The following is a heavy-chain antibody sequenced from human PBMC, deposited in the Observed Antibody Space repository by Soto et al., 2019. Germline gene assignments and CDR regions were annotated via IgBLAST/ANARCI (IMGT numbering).Heavy chain of an antibody. J-gene: IGHJ4*02. D-gene: IGHD1-26*01. Sequence: QRQLQESGSGLVKPSQTLSLTCAVSGGSISSGGYSWSWIRQPPGKGLEWIGYIYHSGSTYYNPSLKSRVTISVDRSKNQFSLKLSSVTAADTAVYYCAAGGGLTRYYGGQGTLVTVSS. CDR1: GGSISSGGYS. V-gene: IGHV4-30-2*01. CDR2: IYHSGST. CDR3: AAGGGLTRYY.